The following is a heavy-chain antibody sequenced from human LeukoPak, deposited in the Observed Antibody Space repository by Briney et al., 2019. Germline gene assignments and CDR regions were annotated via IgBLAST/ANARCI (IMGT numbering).Heavy chain of an antibody. J-gene: IGHJ1*01. CDR2: IHNSGRT. Sequence: SETLSLTCSVSGGSVSSYYWSWIRQSPGKGLEWIGYIHNSGRTNYNPSLKSRVTGFVDTSKNQVSLRLSSVTAADTAVYYCARGVSYYDSSGYYNEYFQHWGQGTLVTVSS. CDR3: ARGVSYYDSSGYYNEYFQH. D-gene: IGHD3-22*01. CDR1: GGSVSSYY. V-gene: IGHV4-4*08.